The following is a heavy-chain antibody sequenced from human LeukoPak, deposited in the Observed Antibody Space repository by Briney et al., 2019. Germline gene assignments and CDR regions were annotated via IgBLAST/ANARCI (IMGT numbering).Heavy chain of an antibody. CDR3: AKDREDIVVVVAAESFDY. Sequence: PGGSLRLSCAASGFTFSSYAMSWVRQAPGKGLEWVPAISGSGGSTYYADSVKGRFTISRDNSKNTLYLQMNSLRAEDTAVYYCAKDREDIVVVVAAESFDYWGQGTLVTVSS. CDR2: ISGSGGST. D-gene: IGHD2-15*01. V-gene: IGHV3-23*01. CDR1: GFTFSSYA. J-gene: IGHJ4*02.